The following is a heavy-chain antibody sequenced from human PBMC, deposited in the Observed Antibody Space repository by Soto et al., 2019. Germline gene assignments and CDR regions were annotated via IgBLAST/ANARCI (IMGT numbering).Heavy chain of an antibody. V-gene: IGHV2-5*02. J-gene: IGHJ4*02. Sequence: QITLKESGPTLVKPTQTLTLTCTFSGFSLSTSGVGVGWIRQPPGKALEWLALIYWDDDKRYSPSLKSSLTITNDTSRNQVVLTMPTMDPVDPATYYCARLRHRLSPAPDYWGQGTLVTVSS. CDR3: ARLRHRLSPAPDY. CDR1: GFSLSTSGVG. CDR2: IYWDDDK.